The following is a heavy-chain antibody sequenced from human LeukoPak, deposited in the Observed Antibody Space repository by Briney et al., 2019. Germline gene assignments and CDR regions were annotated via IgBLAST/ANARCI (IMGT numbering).Heavy chain of an antibody. D-gene: IGHD3-10*01. V-gene: IGHV4-34*01. J-gene: IGHJ4*02. Sequence: SETLSLTCAVYGGSFSGHYWTWIRQPPGKGLEWIGEINHSGSTTYNPSLNNRVTISIDTSKNQFSLKLRSVTAADTAVYYCARPRYVSGSPDSWGQGTLVTVSS. CDR2: INHSGST. CDR1: GGSFSGHY. CDR3: ARPRYVSGSPDS.